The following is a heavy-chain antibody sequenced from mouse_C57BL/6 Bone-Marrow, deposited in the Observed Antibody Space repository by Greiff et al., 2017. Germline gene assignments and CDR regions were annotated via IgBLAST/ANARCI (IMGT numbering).Heavy chain of an antibody. V-gene: IGHV1-61*01. J-gene: IGHJ3*01. CDR3: ARKGDYGSSYDAWFAY. Sequence: QVQLQQPGAELVRPGSSVKLSCKASGYTFTSYWMDWVKQRPGQGLEWIGNIYPSDSETHYNQKFKDKATLTVDKSSSTAYMQLSSLTSEDSAVYYCARKGDYGSSYDAWFAYWGQGTLVTVSA. CDR1: GYTFTSYW. CDR2: IYPSDSET. D-gene: IGHD1-1*01.